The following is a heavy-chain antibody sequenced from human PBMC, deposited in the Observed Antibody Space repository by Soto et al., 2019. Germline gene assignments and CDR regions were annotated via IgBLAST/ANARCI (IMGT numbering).Heavy chain of an antibody. CDR1: GGSMRSGDSC. J-gene: IGHJ4*02. Sequence: PLSLTGTDAGGSMRSGDSCWSWIRQPPGKGLEWIGYIYYSGSTYYNPSLKSRVTISLDTSKNQFSLNLSSVTAADTAVYYCARTHYSDRSGTDYWGQGTLVTGSS. V-gene: IGHV4-30-4*01. CDR2: IYYSGST. D-gene: IGHD3-22*01. CDR3: ARTHYSDRSGTDY.